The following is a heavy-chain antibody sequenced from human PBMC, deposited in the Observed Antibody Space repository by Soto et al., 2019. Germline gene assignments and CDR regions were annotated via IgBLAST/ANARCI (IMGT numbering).Heavy chain of an antibody. V-gene: IGHV1-2*04. D-gene: IGHD3-10*01. CDR1: GYTFTSYA. Sequence: ASVKVSCKASGYTFTSYAMHWVRQAPGQRLEWMGWINPNSGGTNYAQKFQGWVTMTRDTSISTAYMELSRLRSDDTAVYYCARERITMVRGPRDYYYYYGMDVWGQGTTVTVSS. CDR2: INPNSGGT. CDR3: ARERITMVRGPRDYYYYYGMDV. J-gene: IGHJ6*02.